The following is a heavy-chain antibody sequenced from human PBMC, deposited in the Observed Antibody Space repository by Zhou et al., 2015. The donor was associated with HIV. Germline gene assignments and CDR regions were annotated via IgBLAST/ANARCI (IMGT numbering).Heavy chain of an antibody. J-gene: IGHJ6*02. Sequence: QVHLVQSGAEVKKPGSSVKVVCKTSGGSFSSDTISWVRQAPGQGLEWMGRIIPIPDVANYAQKFQGRVSIIADKSTGTTYMELSSLRSEDTAVYYCARDALRVTTFTKIGGGMDVWGQGTTVIVSS. V-gene: IGHV1-69*08. CDR1: GGSFSSDT. CDR2: IIPIPDVA. CDR3: ARDALRVTTFTKIGGGMDV. D-gene: IGHD4-11*01.